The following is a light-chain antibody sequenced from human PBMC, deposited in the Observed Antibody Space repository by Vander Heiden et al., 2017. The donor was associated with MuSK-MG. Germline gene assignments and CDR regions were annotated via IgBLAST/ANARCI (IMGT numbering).Light chain of an antibody. V-gene: IGLV2-14*01. CDR2: DVD. Sequence: QSVLTQPVSVSGSPGQSITISCPGSRSDVGGYKYVSWYQQHPGKVPKVMIFDVDNRPSGVSNRFSGSKSGNTASLTISGLQAEDEADYYCSSYTSGSTHFVFGTGTKVTV. CDR3: SSYTSGSTHFV. CDR1: RSDVGGYKY. J-gene: IGLJ1*01.